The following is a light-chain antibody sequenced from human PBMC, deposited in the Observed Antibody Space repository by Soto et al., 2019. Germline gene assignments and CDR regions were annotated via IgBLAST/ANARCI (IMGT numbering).Light chain of an antibody. CDR3: SSYTSSSTLVV. J-gene: IGLJ2*01. CDR2: DVS. V-gene: IGLV2-14*01. Sequence: QSPLTQPASVSGSPGQSITISCTGTSSDVGGYNYVSWYQQHPGKAPKLMMYDVSNRPSGVSNRFPGSKSGNTASLTISGFQAEDGADYYCSSYTSSSTLVVFGGGTKVTVL. CDR1: SSDVGGYNY.